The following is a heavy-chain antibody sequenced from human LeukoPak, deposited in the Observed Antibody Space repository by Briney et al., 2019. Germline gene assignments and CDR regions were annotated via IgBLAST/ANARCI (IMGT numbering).Heavy chain of an antibody. V-gene: IGHV7-4-1*02. CDR2: INTNTGNP. J-gene: IGHJ3*02. Sequence: GASVKVSCKASGYTFTSYGISWVRQAPGQGLEWMGWINTNTGNPTYAQGFTGRFVFSLDTSVSTAYLQISSLKAEDTAVYYCAREDYGYSYGRDAFDIWGQGTMVTVSS. CDR3: AREDYGYSYGRDAFDI. D-gene: IGHD5-18*01. CDR1: GYTFTSYG.